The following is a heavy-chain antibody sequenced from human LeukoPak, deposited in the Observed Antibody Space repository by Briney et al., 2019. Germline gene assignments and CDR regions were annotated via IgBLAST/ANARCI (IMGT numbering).Heavy chain of an antibody. J-gene: IGHJ4*02. D-gene: IGHD1-26*01. CDR3: TRVAGSGSVD. Sequence: PWGSLRLSCAASGFDFSTYTMNWVRQAPGKGLEWVSSISSSSSYIYYADSVKGRFTISRDNAKNTLHLQMNSLRAEDTAVYYCTRVAGSGSVDWGQGTLVTVSS. V-gene: IGHV3-21*01. CDR2: ISSSSSYI. CDR1: GFDFSTYT.